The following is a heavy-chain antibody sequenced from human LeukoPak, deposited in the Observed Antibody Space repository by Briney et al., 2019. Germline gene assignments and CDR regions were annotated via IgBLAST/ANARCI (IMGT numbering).Heavy chain of an antibody. J-gene: IGHJ3*02. CDR3: ARDAGYSSSSGYAFDI. V-gene: IGHV4-39*07. Sequence: SETLSLTFTVSGGSISSSSYYWGWIRQPPGKGLEWIGSIYHSGSTYYNPSLKSRVTISVDRSKNQFSLKLSSVTAADTAVYYCARDAGYSSSSGYAFDIWGQGTMVTVSS. CDR2: IYHSGST. D-gene: IGHD6-6*01. CDR1: GGSISSSSYY.